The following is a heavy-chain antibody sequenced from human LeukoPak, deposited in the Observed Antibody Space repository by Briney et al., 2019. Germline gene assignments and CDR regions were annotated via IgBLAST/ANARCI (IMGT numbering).Heavy chain of an antibody. CDR1: GFSFSYTW. Sequence: PGGSLRLSCAASGFSFSYTWMSWVRQAPGKGLEWLGRIKTKTDGGTIAYAAPVKGRFTISRDDSDNTLFLQMNSLKTEDTAVYYCATFAYGDGRGPLWGQGTLVSVSS. CDR2: IKTKTDGGTI. J-gene: IGHJ4*02. D-gene: IGHD2-21*01. V-gene: IGHV3-15*01. CDR3: ATFAYGDGRGPL.